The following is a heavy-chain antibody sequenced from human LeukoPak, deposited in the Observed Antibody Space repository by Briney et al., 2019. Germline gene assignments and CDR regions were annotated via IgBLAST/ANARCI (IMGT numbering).Heavy chain of an antibody. D-gene: IGHD5-12*01. CDR2: ISAYNGNT. Sequence: ASVKVSCKASGYTFTSYGISWVRQAPGQGLEWMGWISAYNGNTNYAQKLQGRVTMTTDTSTSTAYMELRSLRSDDTAAYYCARVVSGYDYSSLYYYYGMDVWGQGTTVTVSS. V-gene: IGHV1-18*01. CDR1: GYTFTSYG. CDR3: ARVVSGYDYSSLYYYYGMDV. J-gene: IGHJ6*02.